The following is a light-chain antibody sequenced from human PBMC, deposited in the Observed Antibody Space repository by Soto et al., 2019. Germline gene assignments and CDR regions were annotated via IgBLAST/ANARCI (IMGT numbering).Light chain of an antibody. V-gene: IGKV3-20*01. CDR3: QHYDSLPIT. Sequence: EIVLTQSPGTLSLSPGERATLSCRASQSVSSSYLAWYQQKHGQPPRXIIYGASSRETGIQDRFSGSGAGTEFTLTISRLEPEDFAVFYCQHYDSLPITFGQGTRLEIK. CDR2: GAS. CDR1: QSVSSSY. J-gene: IGKJ5*01.